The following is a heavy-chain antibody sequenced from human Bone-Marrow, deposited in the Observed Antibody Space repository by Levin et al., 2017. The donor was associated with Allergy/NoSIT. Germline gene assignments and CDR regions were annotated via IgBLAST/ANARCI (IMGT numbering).Heavy chain of an antibody. J-gene: IGHJ6*02. V-gene: IGHV5-51*01. CDR1: GYSFSGYW. CDR2: IYPSDSDT. Sequence: GESLKISCKGSGYSFSGYWIGWVRQMPGRGLEWMGIIYPSDSDTRYNPSFQGQVAISADNSISTAYLQWSSLKASDTAMYFCARLPGDYYYHGMDVWGQGTTVTVSS. CDR3: ARLPGDYYYHGMDV. D-gene: IGHD3-10*01.